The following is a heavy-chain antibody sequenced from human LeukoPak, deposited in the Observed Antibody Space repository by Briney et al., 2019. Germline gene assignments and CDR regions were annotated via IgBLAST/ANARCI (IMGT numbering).Heavy chain of an antibody. CDR1: GFTFSSYS. D-gene: IGHD3-22*01. CDR3: ARDFSYYDSSGYIPFDY. CDR2: ISSSSSYI. J-gene: IGHJ4*02. Sequence: GGPLRLSCAASGFTFSSYSMNWVRQAPGKGLEWVSSISSSSSYIYYADSVKGRFTISRDSAKNSLYLQMNSLRAEDTAVYYCARDFSYYDSSGYIPFDYWGQGTLVTVSS. V-gene: IGHV3-21*01.